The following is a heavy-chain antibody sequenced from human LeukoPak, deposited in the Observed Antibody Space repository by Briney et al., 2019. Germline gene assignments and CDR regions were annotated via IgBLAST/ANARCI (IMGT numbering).Heavy chain of an antibody. D-gene: IGHD3-3*01. CDR3: ARDESITIFGVVTPNPFDY. CDR2: ISGSGSYM. V-gene: IGHV3-21*01. Sequence: GGSLRLSCAASGFTFSSYSMTWVRQAPGKGLEWVSSISGSGSYMFYADSVKGRFTISRDNSKNTLYLQMNSLRAEDTAVYYCARDESITIFGVVTPNPFDYWGQGTLVTVSS. J-gene: IGHJ4*02. CDR1: GFTFSSYS.